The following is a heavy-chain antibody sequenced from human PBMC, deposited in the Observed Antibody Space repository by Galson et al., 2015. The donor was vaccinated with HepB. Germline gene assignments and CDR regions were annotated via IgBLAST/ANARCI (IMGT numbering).Heavy chain of an antibody. CDR3: AHTARYSNTWWSGTYCDY. CDR2: IYWDDNK. V-gene: IGHV2-5*02. D-gene: IGHD6-13*01. J-gene: IGHJ4*02. CDR1: GFSPSTSGMT. Sequence: PALVKPTQTLTLTCTLSGFSPSTSGMTVGWIRQPPGKALEWLAFIYWDDNKRYNPSLRNRLSISTDTSKTQVVLALTNVDPEDTATYYCAHTARYSNTWWSGTYCDYWGQGTLVTVSS.